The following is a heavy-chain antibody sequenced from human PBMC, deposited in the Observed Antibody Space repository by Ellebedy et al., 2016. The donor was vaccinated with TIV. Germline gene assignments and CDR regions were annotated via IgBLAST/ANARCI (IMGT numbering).Heavy chain of an antibody. Sequence: ASVKVSXKASGYTFTSYDINWVRQAPGQGLEWMGWMNPNTGNTGYAQKFQGRVTMTRNTSISTAYMTLSSLRSDDTAVFYCARERTVAGNDYWGQGTLVTVSS. CDR2: MNPNTGNT. CDR3: ARERTVAGNDY. CDR1: GYTFTSYD. D-gene: IGHD6-19*01. V-gene: IGHV1-8*01. J-gene: IGHJ4*02.